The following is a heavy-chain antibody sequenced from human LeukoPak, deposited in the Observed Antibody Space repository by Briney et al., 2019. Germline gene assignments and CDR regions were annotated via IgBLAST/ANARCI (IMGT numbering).Heavy chain of an antibody. Sequence: GGSLRLSCAASGFTFSSYSMNWVRQAPGKGLVWVSRITSDGSSTTYADSVKGRFSISRDNAKNTLYLQMNSLRVEDTAVYYCARGRPHGNDYWGQGTLVTVSS. V-gene: IGHV3-74*01. J-gene: IGHJ4*02. CDR1: GFTFSSYS. D-gene: IGHD4-23*01. CDR3: ARGRPHGNDY. CDR2: ITSDGSST.